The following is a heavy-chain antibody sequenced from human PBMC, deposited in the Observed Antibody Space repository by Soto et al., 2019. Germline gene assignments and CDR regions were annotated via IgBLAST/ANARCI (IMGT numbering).Heavy chain of an antibody. CDR3: ARVVQFYGSSGYSFYYFDY. D-gene: IGHD3-22*01. CDR2: IYYSRSD. Sequence: PSETLSLTCTVSGDSINSADYYWSWLRQPPGEGLEWIGYIYYSRSDYYNPSLGRRATITIDTSRNQFSLNLMSVTAADTAVYYCARVVQFYGSSGYSFYYFDYWGQGALVTVSS. J-gene: IGHJ4*02. CDR1: GDSINSADYY. V-gene: IGHV4-30-4*01.